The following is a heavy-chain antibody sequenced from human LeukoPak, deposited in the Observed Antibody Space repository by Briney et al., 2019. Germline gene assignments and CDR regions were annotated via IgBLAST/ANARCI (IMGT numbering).Heavy chain of an antibody. D-gene: IGHD3-9*01. J-gene: IGHJ5*02. Sequence: PSETLSLTCTVSGGSVNNYYWGWIRQPPGMGLDWIGIVYYSGSTYYNPSLKSRVTISVDTSKNRFSLNLTSVTAADTALYFCARTHFDSLGWFDPWGQGIQVIVSS. CDR1: GGSVNNYY. CDR2: VYYSGST. CDR3: ARTHFDSLGWFDP. V-gene: IGHV4-39*07.